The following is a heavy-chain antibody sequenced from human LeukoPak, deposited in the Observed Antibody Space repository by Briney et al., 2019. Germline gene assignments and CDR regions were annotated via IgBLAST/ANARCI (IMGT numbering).Heavy chain of an antibody. J-gene: IGHJ3*02. V-gene: IGHV4-38-2*01. D-gene: IGHD1-1*01. CDR1: GYSISSGYY. CDR3: SRRVNIDNYDDARGAVDI. Sequence: PSETLSLTCAVSGYSISSGYYWGWIRQPPGKGLEWIGSIYHSGSTYYNPSLKSRVTISVDTSKNQFSLKLSSVTAADTAVYYCSRRVNIDNYDDARGAVDIWGQGAMVIVSS. CDR2: IYHSGST.